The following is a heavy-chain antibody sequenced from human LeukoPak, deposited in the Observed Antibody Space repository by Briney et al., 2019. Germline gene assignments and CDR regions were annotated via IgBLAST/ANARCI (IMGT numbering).Heavy chain of an antibody. CDR3: AKGRSGVSSAAINY. J-gene: IGHJ4*02. D-gene: IGHD2-2*01. CDR1: GFTFSSYA. CDR2: ISGSGDST. V-gene: IGHV3-23*01. Sequence: GGSLRLSCAASGFTFSSYAMSWVRQAPGKGPEWVSTISGSGDSTYYADSVKGRFTISRDNSKNTLHLQMNSLRAEDTAVYSCAKGRSGVSSAAINYWGRGTLVTVSS.